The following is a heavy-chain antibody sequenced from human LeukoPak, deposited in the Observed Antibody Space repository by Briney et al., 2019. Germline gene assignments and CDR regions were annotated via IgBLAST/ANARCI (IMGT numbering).Heavy chain of an antibody. J-gene: IGHJ4*02. V-gene: IGHV4-59*01. CDR3: ARRRDGYEALDY. CDR2: IYYSGST. CDR1: GGAISSYY. Sequence: PSGTLSLTCTVSGGAISSYYWSWIRQPPGKGLEWIGYIYYSGSTNYNPSLKSRVTISVDTSKNQFSLKLSSVTAADTAVYYCARRRDGYEALDYWGQGTLVTVSS. D-gene: IGHD5-24*01.